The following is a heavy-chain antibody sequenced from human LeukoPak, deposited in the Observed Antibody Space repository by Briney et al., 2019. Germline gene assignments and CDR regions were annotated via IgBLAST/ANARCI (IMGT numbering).Heavy chain of an antibody. D-gene: IGHD6-13*01. CDR1: GGSISTYY. J-gene: IGHJ4*02. Sequence: SETLSLTCTVSGGSISTYYWSWIRQPPGKGLEWIGYIYNSGSTNYNPSLKSRVTISVDTSKNQFSLKLSSVTAADTAVYYCARRTAYPAGSLDYWGQGTLVTVSS. V-gene: IGHV4-59*01. CDR2: IYNSGST. CDR3: ARRTAYPAGSLDY.